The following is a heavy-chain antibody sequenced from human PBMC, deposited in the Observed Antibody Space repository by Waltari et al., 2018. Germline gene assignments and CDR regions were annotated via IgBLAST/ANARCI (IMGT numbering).Heavy chain of an antibody. CDR2: ISWNSVRT. CDR3: ASVIALAGARPAY. Sequence: VQLVESGGDFVQPGRSLRLSCLASGFPIDDSAMHWVRQVPGKGLEWVSGISWNSVRTAYADSVKGRFTISRDNAKNSLFLEMNGLRVEDTAFYYCASVIALAGARPAYWGQGTLVTVSS. J-gene: IGHJ4*02. CDR1: GFPIDDSA. V-gene: IGHV3-9*01. D-gene: IGHD6-19*01.